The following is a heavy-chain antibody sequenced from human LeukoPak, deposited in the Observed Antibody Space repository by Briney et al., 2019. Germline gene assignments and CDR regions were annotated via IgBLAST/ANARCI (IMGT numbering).Heavy chain of an antibody. D-gene: IGHD3-10*01. V-gene: IGHV4-59*08. CDR2: IYYSGST. Sequence: PPETLSLTCTVSGGSISSYYWSWIRQPPGKGLEWIGYIYYSGSTNYNPSLKSRVTISVDTSKSQFSLKLSSVTAADTAVYYCARHWAAVRKFDAFDIWGQGTMVTVSS. CDR1: GGSISSYY. J-gene: IGHJ3*02. CDR3: ARHWAAVRKFDAFDI.